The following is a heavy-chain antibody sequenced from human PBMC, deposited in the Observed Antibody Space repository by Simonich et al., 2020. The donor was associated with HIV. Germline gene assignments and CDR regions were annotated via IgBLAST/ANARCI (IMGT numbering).Heavy chain of an antibody. J-gene: IGHJ2*01. CDR2: IYYSGST. CDR3: ARRGHYYDSFDL. Sequence: QLQLQELGPGLVKPSETLSLTCTVSGGSISTYYWSWIRQPPGKGLEWIGYIYYSGSTNYNPSLKSRVTISVDTSKNQFSLKLSSVTAADTAVYYCARRGHYYDSFDLWGRGTLVTVSS. D-gene: IGHD3-22*01. V-gene: IGHV4-59*12. CDR1: GGSISTYY.